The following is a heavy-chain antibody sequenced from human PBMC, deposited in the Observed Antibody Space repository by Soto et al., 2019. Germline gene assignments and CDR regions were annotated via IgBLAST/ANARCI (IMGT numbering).Heavy chain of an antibody. D-gene: IGHD3-10*01. CDR2: IWYDGSNK. CDR3: ACLYYYGSATPYY. CDR1: GFTFSGYG. Sequence: QVQLVESGGGVVQPGRSLRLSCAASGFTFSGYGMHWVRQAPGKGLEWVAVIWYDGSNKYYADSVKGRFTISRDNSKNTLYLQMNCLRAEDTDVYYCACLYYYGSATPYYWCQGTLVTVSS. V-gene: IGHV3-33*01. J-gene: IGHJ4*02.